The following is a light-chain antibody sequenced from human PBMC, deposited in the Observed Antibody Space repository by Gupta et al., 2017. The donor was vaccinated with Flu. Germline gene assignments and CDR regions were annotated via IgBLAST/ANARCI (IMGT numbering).Light chain of an antibody. CDR2: KAS. CDR1: QSISSW. J-gene: IGKJ1*01. Sequence: DIQMTQSPSTLSASVGDGVTITCRASQSISSWLAWYQQKPGKAPNLLVYKASNLDSGVPSRFSGSGSGTEFTLTISSLQPDDFATYYCHQDKRSSRTFGQGTKVEIK. CDR3: HQDKRSSRT. V-gene: IGKV1-5*03.